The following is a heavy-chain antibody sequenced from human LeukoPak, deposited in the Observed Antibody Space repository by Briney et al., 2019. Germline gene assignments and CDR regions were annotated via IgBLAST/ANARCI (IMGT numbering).Heavy chain of an antibody. CDR1: GFTFSSYG. V-gene: IGHV3-33*01. D-gene: IGHD3-22*01. Sequence: GGSLRLSCAASGFTFSSYGMHWVRQAPGKGLEWVAVIWYDGSNKYYADSVKGRFTISRDNSKNTLYLQMNSLRAEDTAVYYCARDAYYYDSSGYSDYWGQGTLVTVSS. CDR3: ARDAYYYDSSGYSDY. CDR2: IWYDGSNK. J-gene: IGHJ4*02.